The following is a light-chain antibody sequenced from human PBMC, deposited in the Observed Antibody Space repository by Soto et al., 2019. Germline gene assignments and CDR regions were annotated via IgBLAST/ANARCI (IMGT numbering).Light chain of an antibody. V-gene: IGKV3-11*01. CDR1: QSVSSY. CDR2: DAS. J-gene: IGKJ4*01. CDR3: QQRELT. Sequence: EIVLTQSPATLSLSPGERATLSCRASQSVSSYLAWYQQKPGQAPRHLIYDASNRATGIPARFSGSGSGTDFTLTISSLEPEDFAVYYCQQRELTFGGGTKVEIK.